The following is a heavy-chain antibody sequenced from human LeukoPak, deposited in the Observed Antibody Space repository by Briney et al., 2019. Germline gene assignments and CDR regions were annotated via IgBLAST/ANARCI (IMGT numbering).Heavy chain of an antibody. CDR1: AVSINNYY. CDR3: ARVAARYVGMDV. J-gene: IGHJ6*02. V-gene: IGHV4-59*01. D-gene: IGHD6-6*01. CDR2: IYYSGST. Sequence: SETLSLTCTVSAVSINNYYWSWIRQPPGKGLEWIGYIYYSGSTNYNPSLRSRVPISVDTSKKQVSLNLSSVTAADTAVYYCARVAARYVGMDVWGQGTTVTVSS.